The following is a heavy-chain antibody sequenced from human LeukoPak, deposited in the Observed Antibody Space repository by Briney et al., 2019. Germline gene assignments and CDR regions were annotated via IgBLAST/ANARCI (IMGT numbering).Heavy chain of an antibody. Sequence: GESLKISCKGSGYSFTSYWICWVRQLPGKGLEWMGIIYPGDSDTRYSPSFQGQVTISADKSISTAYLQWSSLKASDTAMHYCARQVYDILTGYQDYFDYWGQGTLVTVSS. V-gene: IGHV5-51*01. CDR1: GYSFTSYW. D-gene: IGHD3-9*01. CDR2: IYPGDSDT. J-gene: IGHJ4*02. CDR3: ARQVYDILTGYQDYFDY.